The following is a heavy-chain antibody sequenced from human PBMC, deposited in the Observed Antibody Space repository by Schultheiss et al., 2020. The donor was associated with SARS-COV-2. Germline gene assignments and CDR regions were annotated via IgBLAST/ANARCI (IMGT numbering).Heavy chain of an antibody. V-gene: IGHV3-48*03. CDR3: ARFPRSGYDLDY. CDR1: GFIFSNYE. J-gene: IGHJ4*02. Sequence: GGSLRLSCAASGFIFSNYEMNWVRQAPGKGLEWISYISGSGDTIYYADSVKGRFTISRDNAKNSLYLQMNSLRAEDTAVYYCARFPRSGYDLDYWGQGTLVTVSS. D-gene: IGHD5-12*01. CDR2: ISGSGDTI.